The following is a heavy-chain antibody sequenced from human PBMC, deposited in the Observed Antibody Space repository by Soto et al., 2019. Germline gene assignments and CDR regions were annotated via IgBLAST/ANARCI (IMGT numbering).Heavy chain of an antibody. V-gene: IGHV4-31*03. CDR3: ARGVYYGSGSFNWFDP. CDR1: GGSISSGGYY. J-gene: IGHJ5*02. D-gene: IGHD3-10*01. CDR2: IYYSGST. Sequence: QVQLQESGPGLVKPSQTLSLTCTVSGGSISSGGYYWSWFRQHPGKGLEWIGYIYYSGSTYYNPSLKSRVTISVDTSKNQFSLKLSSVTAADTAVYYCARGVYYGSGSFNWFDPWGQGTLVTVSS.